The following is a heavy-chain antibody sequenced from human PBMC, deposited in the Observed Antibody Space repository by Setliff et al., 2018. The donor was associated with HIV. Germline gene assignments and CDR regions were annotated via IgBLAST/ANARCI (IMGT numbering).Heavy chain of an antibody. CDR3: ASAYCGDDCYSRTRKFYHYYYMDV. Sequence: SETLSLTCTVSGDSISSYYWSWNRQPPGKGLEWIGYIYTSGITDYNPSLKSRVTISGDTSKNQFSLTLSSVTAADTAVYYCASAYCGDDCYSRTRKFYHYYYMDVWGKGTTVTVSS. J-gene: IGHJ6*03. CDR1: GDSISSYY. D-gene: IGHD2-21*02. CDR2: IYTSGIT. V-gene: IGHV4-4*08.